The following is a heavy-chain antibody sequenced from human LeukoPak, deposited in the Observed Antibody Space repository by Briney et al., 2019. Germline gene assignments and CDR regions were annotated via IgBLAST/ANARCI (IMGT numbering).Heavy chain of an antibody. CDR2: IYPGDSDT. CDR1: GYSFTSYW. Sequence: GESLKISCKGSGYSFTSYWIGWVRQMPGKGLEWMGIIYPGDSDTRYSPSFQGQVTISADKSISTAYLQWSSLKASDTAMYYCARHLRPTTENPKDAFDIWGQGTMVTVSS. CDR3: ARHLRPTTENPKDAFDI. D-gene: IGHD4-11*01. J-gene: IGHJ3*02. V-gene: IGHV5-51*01.